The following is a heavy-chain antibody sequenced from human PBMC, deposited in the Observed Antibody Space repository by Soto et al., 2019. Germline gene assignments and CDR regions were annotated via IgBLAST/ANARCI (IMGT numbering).Heavy chain of an antibody. V-gene: IGHV3-23*01. Sequence: EVQLLESGGGLVQPGGSLRLSCAASGFTFSSYAMSWVRQAPGKGLEWVSAISGSGGSTYYADSVKGRFTISRDNAKNTLYLQMNRLRAEDTAVYYCAKEGYDYIWGSYRYTVGDAFDIWGQGTMVTVSS. J-gene: IGHJ3*02. CDR2: ISGSGGST. D-gene: IGHD3-16*02. CDR1: GFTFSSYA. CDR3: AKEGYDYIWGSYRYTVGDAFDI.